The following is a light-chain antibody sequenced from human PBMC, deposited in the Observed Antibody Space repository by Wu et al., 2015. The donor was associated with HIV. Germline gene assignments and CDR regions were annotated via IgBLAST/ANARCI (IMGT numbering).Light chain of an antibody. CDR2: GAS. CDR1: QSVSSNY. V-gene: IGKV3-20*01. Sequence: EIVLTQSPGTLSLSPGERATLSCRASQSVSSNYLAWYQQKPGQAPRLLIYGASSRATGIPDRFSGSGSGTDFTLTISRLEPEDFAVYFCQQYVASGYSFGQGTKAGDQT. J-gene: IGKJ2*03. CDR3: QQYVASGYS.